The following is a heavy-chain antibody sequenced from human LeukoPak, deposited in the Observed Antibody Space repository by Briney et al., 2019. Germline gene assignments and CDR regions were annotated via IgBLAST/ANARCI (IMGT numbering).Heavy chain of an antibody. D-gene: IGHD5-12*01. V-gene: IGHV1-18*01. J-gene: IGHJ4*02. Sequence: ASVKVSCKASGYTFTNYGISWVRQAPGQGLEWMGWISAYNGNTNYAQKFQGRVTMTTDTSTSTAYMELRSLRSDDTAVYYCARGDSGYDSTTFDYWGQGTLVTVSS. CDR2: ISAYNGNT. CDR1: GYTFTNYG. CDR3: ARGDSGYDSTTFDY.